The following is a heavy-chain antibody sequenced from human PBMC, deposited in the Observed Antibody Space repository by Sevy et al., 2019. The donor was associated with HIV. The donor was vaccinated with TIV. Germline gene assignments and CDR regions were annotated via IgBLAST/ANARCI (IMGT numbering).Heavy chain of an antibody. J-gene: IGHJ6*02. D-gene: IGHD3-3*01. CDR3: AGHWSGSSAGRYYYYYYGMDV. CDR1: GYSFTSYW. Sequence: GESLKISCKGSGYSFTSYWIGWVRQMPGKGLEWMGIIYPGDSDTRYSPSFQGQVTISADKSISTAYLQWSSLKASDTAMYYCAGHWSGSSAGRYYYYYYGMDVWGQGTTVTVSS. V-gene: IGHV5-51*01. CDR2: IYPGDSDT.